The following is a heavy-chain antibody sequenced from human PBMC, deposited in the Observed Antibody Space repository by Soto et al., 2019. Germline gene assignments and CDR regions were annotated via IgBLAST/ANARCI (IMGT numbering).Heavy chain of an antibody. CDR2: ISYDGNNK. CDR3: AKSIAVAGYFDY. V-gene: IGHV3-30*18. D-gene: IGHD6-19*01. CDR1: GFTFSSYV. J-gene: IGHJ4*02. Sequence: GGSLRLSCAAYGFTFSSYVMHWLRQAPGKGLEWVAVISYDGNNKYYADSVKGRFNISRDNSKNTLYLQMNSLRAEDTAVYYCAKSIAVAGYFDYWGQGTLVTVSS.